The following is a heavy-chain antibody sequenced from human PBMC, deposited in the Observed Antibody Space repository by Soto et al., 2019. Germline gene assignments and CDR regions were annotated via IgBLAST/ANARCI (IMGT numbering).Heavy chain of an antibody. CDR1: GGTFSTSA. CDR2: IIPIFRRP. CDR3: ARDKDRPQLGGSYYYILDV. D-gene: IGHD1-26*01. Sequence: QVQLEQSGAEVKKPGSSVRVSCKASGGTFSTSAISWVRQAPGQGLEWMGGIIPIFRRPDYAQKFQGRVTVTADESTSTAYRELSGLRSDDTAVYYCARDKDRPQLGGSYYYILDVWGQGTTITVSS. J-gene: IGHJ6*02. V-gene: IGHV1-69*12.